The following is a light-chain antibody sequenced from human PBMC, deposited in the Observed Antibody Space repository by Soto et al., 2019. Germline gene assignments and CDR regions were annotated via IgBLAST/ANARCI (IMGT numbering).Light chain of an antibody. CDR2: EVS. CDR1: SSDVGDYNY. V-gene: IGLV2-14*01. J-gene: IGLJ1*01. Sequence: QSVLTQPASVSGSPGQSITISCTGTSSDVGDYNYVSWYQQHPGKAPKLMIFEVSNRPSGVSNRFSGSKSGNTASLTISGLQAEDEADYYCSSYTSISTYVFGNGTKVTVL. CDR3: SSYTSISTYV.